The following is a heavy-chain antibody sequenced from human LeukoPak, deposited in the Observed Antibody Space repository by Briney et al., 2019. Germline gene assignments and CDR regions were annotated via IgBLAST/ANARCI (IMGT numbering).Heavy chain of an antibody. CDR3: ARHGVLDAFDI. J-gene: IGHJ3*02. V-gene: IGHV4-59*08. CDR2: IYYSGST. CDR1: GGSISSYY. Sequence: PSETLSLTCIVSGGSISSYYWSWIRHPPEGGLEWIWYIYYSGSTTYNPSLKSRVALSVHTSKNQFSLKLSSVTAADTAVYYCARHGVLDAFDIWGQGTMVTVSS. D-gene: IGHD3-10*01.